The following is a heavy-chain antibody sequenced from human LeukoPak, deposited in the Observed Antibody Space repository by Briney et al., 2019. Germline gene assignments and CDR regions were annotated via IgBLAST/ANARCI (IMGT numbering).Heavy chain of an antibody. CDR3: ARDYKYAFDN. J-gene: IGHJ4*02. Sequence: GGSLRLSCAATGFTFSDYSMNWVRQAPGKGLEWISYIGIDSGNTNYADSVKGRFTISGDKAKNSLYLQINSLRVEDTAVYYCARDYKYAFDNWGQGTLVTVSS. CDR1: GFTFSDYS. CDR2: IGIDSGNT. D-gene: IGHD5-24*01. V-gene: IGHV3-48*01.